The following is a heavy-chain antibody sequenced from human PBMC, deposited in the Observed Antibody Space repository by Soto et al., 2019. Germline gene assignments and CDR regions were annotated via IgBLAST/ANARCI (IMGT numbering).Heavy chain of an antibody. V-gene: IGHV1-2*02. CDR2: INPTTGAA. Sequence: GASVKVSCKASGYTFTAQYLHWVRKAPGEGLEWMGWINPTTGAARYAQKFQGRVTMTRDTSMSTAYLEVRSLRPDDTAVYYCAKGDSSWVSWFDPWGQGTLVTVSS. D-gene: IGHD6-19*01. J-gene: IGHJ5*02. CDR1: GYTFTAQY. CDR3: AKGDSSWVSWFDP.